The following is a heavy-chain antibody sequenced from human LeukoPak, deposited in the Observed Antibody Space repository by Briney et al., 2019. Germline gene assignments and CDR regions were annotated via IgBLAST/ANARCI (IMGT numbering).Heavy chain of an antibody. Sequence: PGGSLRLSCAASGFTFSSYGMHWVRQAPGKGLEWVAVISYDGSNKYYADSVKGRFTISRDNSKNTLYLQMNSLRAEDTAVYYCAKDKAAAGPMGGDYWGQGTLVTVSS. J-gene: IGHJ4*02. CDR2: ISYDGSNK. D-gene: IGHD6-13*01. CDR3: AKDKAAAGPMGGDY. CDR1: GFTFSSYG. V-gene: IGHV3-30*18.